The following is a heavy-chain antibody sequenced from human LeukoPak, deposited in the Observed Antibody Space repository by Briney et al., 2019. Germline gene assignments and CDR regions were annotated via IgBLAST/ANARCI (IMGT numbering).Heavy chain of an antibody. J-gene: IGHJ4*02. CDR2: IYHSGST. Sequence: SETLPLTCTVAGYSISSGYNCGWIRQHPGKGLEWIGSIYHSGSTYYNPSLKSRVTISVDTSKNQFSLKLSSVTAADTAVYYCARRNVGATPRAHFDYWGQGTLVTVSS. D-gene: IGHD1-26*01. V-gene: IGHV4-38-2*02. CDR3: ARRNVGATPRAHFDY. CDR1: GYSISSGYN.